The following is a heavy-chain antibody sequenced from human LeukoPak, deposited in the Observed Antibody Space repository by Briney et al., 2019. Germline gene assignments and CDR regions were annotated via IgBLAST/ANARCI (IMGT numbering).Heavy chain of an antibody. CDR2: ISGGGIST. CDR3: AKYGSTSPPNWFDP. D-gene: IGHD3-10*01. CDR1: GFTFSRYP. Sequence: GGSLRLSCAASGFTFSRYPMTWVRQAPGKGLEWVSAISGGGISTYYADSVKGRFTISRDNSKNTLYLQMNSLRAEDTAVYYCAKYGSTSPPNWFDPWGQGTLGTVSA. V-gene: IGHV3-23*01. J-gene: IGHJ5*02.